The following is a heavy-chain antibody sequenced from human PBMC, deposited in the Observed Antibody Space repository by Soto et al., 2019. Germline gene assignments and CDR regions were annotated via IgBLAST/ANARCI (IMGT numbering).Heavy chain of an antibody. Sequence: EVQLLESGGGLVQPGGSLRLSCAASGFTFSSYAMSWVRQAPGKGLEWVSSISGSGGGTYYADSVKGRFTISRDNSKNTLYLQMNSLRAEDTAVYNCAKDHEGVYVDYMDVWGKGTTVTVSS. CDR3: AKDHEGVYVDYMDV. CDR2: ISGSGGGT. V-gene: IGHV3-23*01. D-gene: IGHD2-21*01. CDR1: GFTFSSYA. J-gene: IGHJ6*03.